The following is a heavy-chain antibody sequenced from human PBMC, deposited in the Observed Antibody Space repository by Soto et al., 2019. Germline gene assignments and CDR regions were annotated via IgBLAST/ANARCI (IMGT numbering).Heavy chain of an antibody. CDR2: VEYGGST. CDR3: ARHVRGAVTMNWFDP. D-gene: IGHD3-10*02. J-gene: IGHJ5*02. CDR1: GGSIISSNFY. V-gene: IGHV4-39*01. Sequence: QLQESGPGLVKPSETLSLTCTVSGGSIISSNFYWGWIRQPPGKGLEWIGSVEYGGSTYDNPSLKSRVTLSADTSKNQFSLKLTSVTDAETAIYYCARHVRGAVTMNWFDPWGHGTLVTVSS.